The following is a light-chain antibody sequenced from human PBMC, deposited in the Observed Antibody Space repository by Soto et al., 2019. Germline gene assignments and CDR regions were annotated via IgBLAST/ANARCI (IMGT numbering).Light chain of an antibody. CDR1: HAIKNY. CDR2: DAY. CDR3: QQFHFLPPYT. Sequence: DIQLTQSPPSLSASEGDRVTITCQASHAIKNYLNWYQQKPGKATKILIYDAYNLERGVPSRFSASGTRIDFTFTIGSLQPEDVATYYCQQFHFLPPYTFVQGTRVESK. J-gene: IGKJ2*01. V-gene: IGKV1-33*01.